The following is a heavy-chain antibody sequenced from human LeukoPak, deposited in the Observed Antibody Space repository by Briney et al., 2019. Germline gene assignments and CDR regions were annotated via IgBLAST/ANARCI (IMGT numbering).Heavy chain of an antibody. J-gene: IGHJ5*02. CDR1: GYTFTSYD. V-gene: IGHV1-8*01. Sequence: ASVKVSCKASGYTFTSYDINWARQATGQGLEWMGWMNPNSGNTGYAQKFQGRVTMTRNTSISTAYMELSSPRSEDTAVYYCARVRAARRNWFDPWGQGTLVTVSS. CDR3: ARVRAARRNWFDP. CDR2: MNPNSGNT. D-gene: IGHD6-6*01.